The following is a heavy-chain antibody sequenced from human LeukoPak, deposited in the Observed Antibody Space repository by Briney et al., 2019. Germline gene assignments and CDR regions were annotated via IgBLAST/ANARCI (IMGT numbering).Heavy chain of an antibody. J-gene: IGHJ1*01. CDR1: GYSITSGYY. CDR2: IYKTGST. D-gene: IGHD3-9*01. V-gene: IGHV4-38-2*02. Sequence: SETLSLTCTVSGYSITSGYYWGWIRQPPGKGLEWLGSIYKTGSTYYNPSLQGRVTISRDTSRNQFSLRLTSVTAADTAVYYCARDLRYFSLWGRGTLVTVSS. CDR3: ARDLRYFSL.